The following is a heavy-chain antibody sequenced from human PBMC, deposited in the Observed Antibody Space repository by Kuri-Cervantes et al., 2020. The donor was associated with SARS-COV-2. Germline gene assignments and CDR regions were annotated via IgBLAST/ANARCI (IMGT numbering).Heavy chain of an antibody. D-gene: IGHD4-11*01. CDR3: ARAGKLQRQGGGTGAFDI. CDR2: ISSSSSTI. V-gene: IGHV3-48*01. CDR1: GFTFSSYS. J-gene: IGHJ3*02. Sequence: GGSLRLSCAAYGFTFSSYSMNWVRQAPGKGLEWVSYISSSSSTIYYADSVKGRFTISRDNAKNSLYLQMNSLRAEDTAVYYCARAGKLQRQGGGTGAFDIWGQGTMVTVSS.